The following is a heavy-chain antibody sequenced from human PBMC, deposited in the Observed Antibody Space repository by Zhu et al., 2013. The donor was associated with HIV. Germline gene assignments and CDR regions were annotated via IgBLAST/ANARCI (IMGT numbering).Heavy chain of an antibody. CDR2: VIPMFGTT. CDR3: ARDRPXNWFDP. J-gene: IGHJ5*02. CDR1: GGTFITHA. V-gene: IGHV1-69*06. Sequence: QVQLVQSGAEVKKPGSSVKISCKASGGTFITHAMTWVRLAPGQGLEWMGGVIPMFGTTKYAQKFQGRVTMTSDTSTSTVYIEVTSLTSDDTAEYYCARDRPXNWFDPGPGNPGHRLL.